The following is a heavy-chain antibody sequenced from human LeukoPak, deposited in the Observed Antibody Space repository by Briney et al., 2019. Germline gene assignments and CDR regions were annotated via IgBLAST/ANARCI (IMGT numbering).Heavy chain of an antibody. CDR2: IYHSGST. CDR1: GYTISSGFY. J-gene: IGHJ4*02. Sequence: SGTLSLTCTVFGYTISSGFYWGWIRQPPGKGLEWIGSIYHSGSTSYDPSLKSRVTISIDTSKNHFTLKLSSVTAADTAVYYCARALRRYGDLLRPGYFDYWGQGTLVIVSS. D-gene: IGHD4-17*01. V-gene: IGHV4-38-2*02. CDR3: ARALRRYGDLLRPGYFDY.